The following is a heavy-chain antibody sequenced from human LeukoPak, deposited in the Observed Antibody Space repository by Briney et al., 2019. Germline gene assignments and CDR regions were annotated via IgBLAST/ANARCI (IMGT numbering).Heavy chain of an antibody. V-gene: IGHV1-24*01. CDR3: ATAESYGSGSEAYYFDY. J-gene: IGHJ4*02. CDR1: GYTLTELS. CDR2: FYLEDGET. Sequence: ASVKVSCKVSGYTLTELSMHWVRQIPGKGLEWMSGFYLEDGETIYAQTLKGTVTMTEDTSTDTAYMHMSRLRLQDTAVYYCATAESYGSGSEAYYFDYWGQGTLVTVSS. D-gene: IGHD3-10*01.